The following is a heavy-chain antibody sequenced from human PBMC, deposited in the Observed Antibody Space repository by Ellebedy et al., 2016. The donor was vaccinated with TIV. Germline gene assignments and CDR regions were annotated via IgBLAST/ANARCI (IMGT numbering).Heavy chain of an antibody. J-gene: IGHJ6*02. CDR3: ARHWGSSWPTYYYYYYGMDV. CDR2: IYYSGST. V-gene: IGHV4-39*01. Sequence: SETLSLXXTVSGGSISSSSYYWGWIRQPPGKGLEWIGSIYYSGSTYYNPSLKSRVTISVDTSKNQFSLKLSSVTAADTAVYYCARHWGSSWPTYYYYYYGMDVWGQGTTVTVSS. CDR1: GGSISSSSYY. D-gene: IGHD6-13*01.